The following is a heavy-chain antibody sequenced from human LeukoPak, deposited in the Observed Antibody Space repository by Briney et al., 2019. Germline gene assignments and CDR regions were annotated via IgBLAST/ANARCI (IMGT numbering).Heavy chain of an antibody. V-gene: IGHV5-51*01. D-gene: IGHD3-10*01. CDR2: IYPGGSDT. CDR1: GYSFTSYW. CDR3: ARHSPTYGSGSYAVGYYGMDV. Sequence: GESLKISCKGSGYSFTSYWIGWVRQMPGKGLEWMGIIYPGGSDTRYSPSFQGQVTISADKSISTAYLQWSSLKASDTAMYYCARHSPTYGSGSYAVGYYGMDVWGKGTTVTVSS. J-gene: IGHJ6*04.